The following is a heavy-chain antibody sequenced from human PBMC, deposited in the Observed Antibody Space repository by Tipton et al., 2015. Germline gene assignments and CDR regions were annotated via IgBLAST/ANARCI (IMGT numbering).Heavy chain of an antibody. CDR3: ARARGRHGGLFDS. CDR1: GGSISRSSYY. V-gene: IGHV4-39*01. Sequence: GLVKPSETLSLTCTVSGGSISRSSYYWGWIRQPPGKGLEWIGSIYYSGSTYYNPSLKSRVTISVDTSKNQFSLKMSSVTASDTAGDYCARARGRHGGLFDSWGQGILFTVSS. J-gene: IGHJ4*02. CDR2: IYYSGST. D-gene: IGHD4-23*01.